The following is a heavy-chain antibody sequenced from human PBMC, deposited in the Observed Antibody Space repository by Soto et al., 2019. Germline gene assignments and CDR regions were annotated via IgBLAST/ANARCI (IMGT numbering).Heavy chain of an antibody. Sequence: QVQLQESGPGLVKPSQTLSLTCTVSGDSISSGGYYWSWIRQHPGKGREWIGYIYDNGGAYYSPSLIGRVVISLDRSENQFSLRLSSVTAADTAVYYCARVKGGTTRRAFDSWGQGTLVTVSS. CDR3: ARVKGGTTRRAFDS. CDR2: IYDNGGA. CDR1: GDSISSGGYY. V-gene: IGHV4-31*03. D-gene: IGHD1-7*01. J-gene: IGHJ4*02.